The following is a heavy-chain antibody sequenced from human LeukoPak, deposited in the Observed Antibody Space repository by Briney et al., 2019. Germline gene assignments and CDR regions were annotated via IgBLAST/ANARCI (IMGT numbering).Heavy chain of an antibody. V-gene: IGHV3-74*01. CDR3: ARVGYSSSLDV. D-gene: IGHD6-13*01. CDR2: INIDGSST. Sequence: GGSLRLSCAASGFTFSRYWMHWVRQAPGKGLVWVSGINIDGSSTNYADSVKGRFTISRDNAKNTLYVQMNSLRAEDTAVYYCARVGYSSSLDVWGKGTTVTISS. J-gene: IGHJ6*04. CDR1: GFTFSRYW.